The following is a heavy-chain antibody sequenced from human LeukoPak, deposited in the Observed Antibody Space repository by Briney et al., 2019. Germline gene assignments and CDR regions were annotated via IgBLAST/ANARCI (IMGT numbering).Heavy chain of an antibody. CDR2: IYTSGST. CDR1: GGSISSYY. D-gene: IGHD3-3*01. V-gene: IGHV4-4*09. CDR3: ARHLGDFWSGYPFDY. J-gene: IGHJ4*02. Sequence: PSETLSLTCTVSGGSISSYYWSWIRQPPGKGLEWIGYIYTSGSTNYNPSLKSRVTISVDTSKNQFSLKPSSVTAADTAVYYCARHLGDFWSGYPFDYWGQGTLVTVSS.